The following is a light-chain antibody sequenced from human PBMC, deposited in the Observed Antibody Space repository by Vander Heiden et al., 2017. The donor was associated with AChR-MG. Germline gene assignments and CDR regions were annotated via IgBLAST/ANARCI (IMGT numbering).Light chain of an antibody. V-gene: IGKV1-8*01. J-gene: IGKJ1*01. CDR3: QQDYSYPWT. CDR1: QGISSY. CDR2: AAS. Sequence: AIRITQSPPSLSASTGDRVTITCRASQGISSYLAWYQQKPGKAPKLLIYAASTLQSGVPSRFSGSGSGTDFTLTISCLQSEDFATYYCQQDYSYPWTFGQGTKVEIK.